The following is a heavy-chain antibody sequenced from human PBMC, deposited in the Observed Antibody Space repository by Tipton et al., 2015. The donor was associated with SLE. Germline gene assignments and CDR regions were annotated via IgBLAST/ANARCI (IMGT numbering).Heavy chain of an antibody. J-gene: IGHJ4*02. CDR3: ARGLGGSDY. V-gene: IGHV4-59*12. CDR2: IYYSGST. D-gene: IGHD2-15*01. Sequence: TLSLTCAVYGGSFSGYYWSWIRQPPGKGLESIGYIYYSGSTYYNPSLKSRVTISVDTSKNQFSLKLSSVTAADTAVYYCARGLGGSDYWGQGTLVTVSS. CDR1: GGSFSGYY.